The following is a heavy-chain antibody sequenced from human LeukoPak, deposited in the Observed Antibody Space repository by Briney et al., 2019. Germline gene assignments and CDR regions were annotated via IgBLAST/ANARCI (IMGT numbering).Heavy chain of an antibody. CDR2: IFYSGTT. CDR3: ARTRPQDHGTSYMDV. J-gene: IGHJ6*03. D-gene: IGHD4-17*01. Sequence: SETLSLTCYVSGDSISSDYWSWIRQSPERGLEWIGFIFYSGTTTYNPSLQSRVTISVDTSKNQFSLKLTSVTAADTAVYYCARTRPQDHGTSYMDVWGKGTTVTVSS. CDR1: GDSISSDY. V-gene: IGHV4-59*08.